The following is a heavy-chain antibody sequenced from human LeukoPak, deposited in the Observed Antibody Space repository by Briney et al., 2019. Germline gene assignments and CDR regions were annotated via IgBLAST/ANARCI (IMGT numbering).Heavy chain of an antibody. CDR3: ARDWGYCSSTSCYLDY. CDR1: GYTFSSYG. D-gene: IGHD2-2*01. Sequence: PQASVKVSCKASGYTFSSYGINWVRQAPGQGPEWMGWISVYNGNTNYAQKFQGRVTMTTDTSTRTAYMELRSLRSDDTAVYYCARDWGYCSSTSCYLDYWGQGTLVTVSS. V-gene: IGHV1-18*01. CDR2: ISVYNGNT. J-gene: IGHJ4*02.